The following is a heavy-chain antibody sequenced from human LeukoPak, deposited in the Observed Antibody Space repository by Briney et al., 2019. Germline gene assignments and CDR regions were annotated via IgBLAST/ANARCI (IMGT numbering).Heavy chain of an antibody. CDR2: TYYRSKWYN. CDR1: GDSVSSNSAA. J-gene: IGHJ6*02. CDR3: ARDLSGDCSSTSCYYYYGMDV. Sequence: SQTLSLTCAISGDSVSSNSAAWNWIRQSPSRGLEWLGRTYYRSKWYNDYAVSVKSRITINPDTSKNQFPLQLNSVTPEDTAVYYCARDLSGDCSSTSCYYYYGMDVWGQGTTVTVSS. V-gene: IGHV6-1*01. D-gene: IGHD2-2*01.